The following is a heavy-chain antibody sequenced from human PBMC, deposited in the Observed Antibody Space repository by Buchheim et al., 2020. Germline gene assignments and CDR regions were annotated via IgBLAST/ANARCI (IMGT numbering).Heavy chain of an antibody. V-gene: IGHV4-34*01. Sequence: QVQLQQWGAGLLKPSETLSLTCAVYGGSFSGYYWSWIRQPPGKGLEWIGEINHSGSTNYNPSLKSRVTISVDTSKNQFSLKLSSVTAADTAVYYCARMVNSRDSFVDYDSSGYLPNDYWGQGTL. CDR2: INHSGST. CDR1: GGSFSGYY. D-gene: IGHD3-22*01. CDR3: ARMVNSRDSFVDYDSSGYLPNDY. J-gene: IGHJ4*02.